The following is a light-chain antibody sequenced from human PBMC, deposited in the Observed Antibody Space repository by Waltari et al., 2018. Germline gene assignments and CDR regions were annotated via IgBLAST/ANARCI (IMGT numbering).Light chain of an antibody. CDR1: SSNIGSHT. V-gene: IGLV1-44*01. J-gene: IGLJ2*01. CDR3: AAWDDNLNGVV. Sequence: QSVLTQPPSASGTPGQRVTISCSGSSSNIGSHTVNWYQQLPGTAPKLLIYDNIDRPSGVPDRFSGSKSGTSASLAISELQSEDEADYHCAAWDDNLNGVVFGGGTKLTVL. CDR2: DNI.